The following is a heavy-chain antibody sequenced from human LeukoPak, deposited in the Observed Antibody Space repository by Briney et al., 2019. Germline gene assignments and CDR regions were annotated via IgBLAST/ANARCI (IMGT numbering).Heavy chain of an antibody. D-gene: IGHD3-10*01. CDR3: ARQSRDGSKTRGYYFDH. Sequence: GESLKIPCQVSGYIFTDYWIGWVRQMPGKGLESMGIIYPADSDTAYSPFFQGQVTISADKSIRTVSLQWSSLKASDTAMYYCARQSRDGSKTRGYYFDHWGQGTLVTVSS. V-gene: IGHV5-51*01. CDR1: GYIFTDYW. CDR2: IYPADSDT. J-gene: IGHJ4*02.